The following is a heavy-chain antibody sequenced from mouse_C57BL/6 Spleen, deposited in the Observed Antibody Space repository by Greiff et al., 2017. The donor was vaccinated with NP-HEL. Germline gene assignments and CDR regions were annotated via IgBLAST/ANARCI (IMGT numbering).Heavy chain of an antibody. CDR2: ISDGGSYT. CDR1: GFTFSSYA. V-gene: IGHV5-4*01. Sequence: EVQRVESGGGLVKPGGSLKLSCAASGFTFSSYAMSWVRQTPEKRLEWVATISDGGSYTYYPDNVKGRFTISRDNAKNNLYLQMSHLKSEDTAMYYCARDRSDDYAMDYWGQGTSVTVSS. J-gene: IGHJ4*01. CDR3: ARDRSDDYAMDY.